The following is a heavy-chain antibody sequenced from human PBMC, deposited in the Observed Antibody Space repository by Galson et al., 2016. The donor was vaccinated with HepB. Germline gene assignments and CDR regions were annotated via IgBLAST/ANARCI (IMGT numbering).Heavy chain of an antibody. D-gene: IGHD2/OR15-2a*01. V-gene: IGHV3-72*01. CDR2: SRDKANSYTT. CDR3: ARDFYDGRWHYMDY. Sequence: ALRLCCAASGFTFSDYYMDWVRQAQGQGLEWVGRSRDKANSYTTEYAASVKDRFVISSADSEKSLYLQMDILNIEDTAVYYCARDFYDGRWHYMDYWGQGTLVTVSS. J-gene: IGHJ4*02. CDR1: GFTFSDYY.